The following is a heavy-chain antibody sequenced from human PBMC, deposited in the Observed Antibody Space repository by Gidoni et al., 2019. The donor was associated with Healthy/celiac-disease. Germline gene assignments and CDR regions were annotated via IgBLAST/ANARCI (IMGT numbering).Heavy chain of an antibody. J-gene: IGHJ3*02. CDR3: AKDFRREVLVADAFDI. V-gene: IGHV3-23*01. CDR2: SSGSGGST. Sequence: EVQLLESGGGLVQPGGSLRLSCAASGFTFSSYAMSWVRQAPGKGLEWVSASSGSGGSTYYADSVKGRFTISRDNSKNTLYLQMNILRAEDTAVYYCAKDFRREVLVADAFDIWGQGTMVTVSS. CDR1: GFTFSSYA. D-gene: IGHD1-26*01.